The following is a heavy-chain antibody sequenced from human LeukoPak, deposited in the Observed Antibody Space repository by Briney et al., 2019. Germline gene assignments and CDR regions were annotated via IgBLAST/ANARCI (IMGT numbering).Heavy chain of an antibody. J-gene: IGHJ5*02. CDR3: ARGRGEGRGISMVRGVRAPSYNWFDP. Sequence: PSETLSLTCTVSGASISSSTYYWGWIRQPPGKGLEWIGSIYYSGSTYYNPSLKSRVTISVDTSKNQFSLKLSSVTAADTAVYYCARGRGEGRGISMVRGVRAPSYNWFDPWGHGTLVTVSS. CDR2: IYYSGST. CDR1: GASISSSTYY. D-gene: IGHD3-10*01. V-gene: IGHV4-39*07.